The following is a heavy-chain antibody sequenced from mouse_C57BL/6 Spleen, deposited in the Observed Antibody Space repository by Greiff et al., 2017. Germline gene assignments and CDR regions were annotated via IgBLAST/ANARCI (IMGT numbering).Heavy chain of an antibody. Sequence: VQRVESGPGLVQPSQSLSITCTVSGFSLTSYGVHWVRQSPGKGLEWLGVIWSGGSTDYNAAFISRLSISKDNSKSQVFFKMNSLQADDTAIYYCARPPYYYGSSSYAMDYWGQGTSVTVSS. CDR1: GFSLTSYG. CDR2: IWSGGST. V-gene: IGHV2-2*01. D-gene: IGHD1-1*01. CDR3: ARPPYYYGSSSYAMDY. J-gene: IGHJ4*01.